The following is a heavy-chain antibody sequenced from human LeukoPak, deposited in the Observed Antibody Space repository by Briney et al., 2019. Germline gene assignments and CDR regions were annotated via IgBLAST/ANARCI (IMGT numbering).Heavy chain of an antibody. CDR3: ARRPRGHYYYYMDV. CDR1: GGSFSGYY. J-gene: IGHJ6*03. D-gene: IGHD3-10*01. Sequence: TTSETLSLTCAVYGGSFSGYYWSWIRQPPGKGLEWIGEINHSGSTNYNPSLKSRVTISVDTSKNQFSLKLSSVTAADTAVYYCARRPRGHYYYYMDVWGKGTTVTISS. CDR2: INHSGST. V-gene: IGHV4-34*01.